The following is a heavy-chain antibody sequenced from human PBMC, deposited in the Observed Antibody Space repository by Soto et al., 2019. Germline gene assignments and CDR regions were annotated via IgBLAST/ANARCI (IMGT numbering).Heavy chain of an antibody. CDR1: GGSFSGYY. CDR3: ARGWYYYGSGSYTTFGPHWFDP. Sequence: SETLSLTCAVYGGSFSGYYWSWIRQPPGKGLEWIGEINHSGSTNYNPSLKSRVTISVDTSKNQFSLKLGSVTAADTAVYYCARGWYYYGSGSYTTFGPHWFDPWGQGTLVTVSS. D-gene: IGHD3-10*01. CDR2: INHSGST. J-gene: IGHJ5*02. V-gene: IGHV4-34*01.